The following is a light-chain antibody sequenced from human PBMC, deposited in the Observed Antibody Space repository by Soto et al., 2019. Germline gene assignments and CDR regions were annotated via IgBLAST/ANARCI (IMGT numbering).Light chain of an antibody. CDR1: QSITDW. CDR3: QYWDDYSWT. CDR2: KAS. Sequence: DIQMTQSPSTLSASVGDRVTITCRASQSITDWLAWYQQKPGKAPKFLIYKASNLDGGVPSWFSGSGSGAEFSLTISSVQPDDFATYYCQYWDDYSWTFGQGTKVEVK. J-gene: IGKJ1*01. V-gene: IGKV1-5*03.